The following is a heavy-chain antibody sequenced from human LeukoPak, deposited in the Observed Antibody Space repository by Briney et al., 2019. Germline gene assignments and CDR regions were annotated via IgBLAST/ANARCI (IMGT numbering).Heavy chain of an antibody. D-gene: IGHD6-19*01. CDR2: INTNTGNP. CDR1: GYTFTSYA. J-gene: IGHJ3*02. CDR3: ARSQRGSGWYLVAFDI. V-gene: IGHV7-4-1*02. Sequence: ASVKVSCKASGYTFTSYAMNWVRQAPGQGLEWMGWINTNTGNPTYAQGLTGRFVFSLDTSVSTAYLQISSLKAEDTAVYYCARSQRGSGWYLVAFDIWGQGTMVTVSS.